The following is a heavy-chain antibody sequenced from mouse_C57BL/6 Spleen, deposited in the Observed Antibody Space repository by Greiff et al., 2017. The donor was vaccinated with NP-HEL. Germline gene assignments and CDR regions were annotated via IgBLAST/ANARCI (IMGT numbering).Heavy chain of an antibody. CDR1: GFNFKDYY. Sequence: EVKLVESGAELVRPGASVKLSCTASGFNFKDYYMHWVKQRPEQGLEWIGRIYPEDGDTEYAPKFQGKATMTADTSSSTAYLQLSSLTSEDTAVYYCTTLCGNYVSPYYFDYWGQGTTLTVSS. J-gene: IGHJ2*01. V-gene: IGHV14-1*01. CDR2: IYPEDGDT. D-gene: IGHD2-1*01. CDR3: TTLCGNYVSPYYFDY.